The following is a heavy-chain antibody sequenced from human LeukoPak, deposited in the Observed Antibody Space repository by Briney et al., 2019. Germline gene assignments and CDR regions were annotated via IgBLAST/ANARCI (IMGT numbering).Heavy chain of an antibody. CDR3: ARGGYYSSSPIDY. D-gene: IGHD6-6*01. V-gene: IGHV3-74*01. CDR2: INADVSST. Sequence: PGGSLRLSCAASGFTFTSYWMHWVRQAPGKGLVWVSLINADVSSTTYADSVKGRFTISRDNAKNTLYMQMNSLRAEDTAVYYCARGGYYSSSPIDYWGQGTLVTVSS. CDR1: GFTFTSYW. J-gene: IGHJ4*02.